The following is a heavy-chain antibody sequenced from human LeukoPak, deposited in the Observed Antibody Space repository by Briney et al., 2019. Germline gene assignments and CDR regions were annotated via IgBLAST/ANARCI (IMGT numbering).Heavy chain of an antibody. D-gene: IGHD6-19*01. CDR1: GGSISSSSYY. Sequence: SETLSLTCTVSGGSISSSSYYWGWIRQPPGKGLEWIGSIYYSGNTYYNPSLKSRVIILVDTSKNQFSLKVSSVTAADTAVYYCARVIAVAHFDYWGQGTLVTVSS. J-gene: IGHJ4*02. CDR3: ARVIAVAHFDY. V-gene: IGHV4-39*01. CDR2: IYYSGNT.